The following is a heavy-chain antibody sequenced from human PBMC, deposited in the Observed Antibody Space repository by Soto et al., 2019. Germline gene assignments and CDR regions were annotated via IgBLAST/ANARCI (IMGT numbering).Heavy chain of an antibody. V-gene: IGHV3-48*02. CDR1: GFTFSSYT. Sequence: EVQLVESGGGFVQPGGSLRLSCAASGFTFSSYTMNWVRQAPGKGLEWVSYITSSSSTIYYADSVKGRFTISRDNAKNSLYLQMNSLRDEDTAVYYCARTLAAAAYYYYYGMDVWGQGTTVTVSS. J-gene: IGHJ6*02. CDR3: ARTLAAAAYYYYYGMDV. CDR2: ITSSSSTI. D-gene: IGHD6-13*01.